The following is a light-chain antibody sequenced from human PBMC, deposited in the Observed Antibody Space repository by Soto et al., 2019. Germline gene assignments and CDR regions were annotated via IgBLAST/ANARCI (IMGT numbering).Light chain of an antibody. J-gene: IGKJ2*01. Sequence: DVVMTQSPLSLPVTLGQPASISCWSSQSLVYSDGYTYLAWFQQRPGQSPRRLIYKVSNRDSGVPDRFSGSGSGTDFTLRISRVEAEDVGLYYCMQTTYLPYTFGQGTKLE. V-gene: IGKV2-30*01. CDR3: MQTTYLPYT. CDR2: KVS. CDR1: QSLVYSDGYTY.